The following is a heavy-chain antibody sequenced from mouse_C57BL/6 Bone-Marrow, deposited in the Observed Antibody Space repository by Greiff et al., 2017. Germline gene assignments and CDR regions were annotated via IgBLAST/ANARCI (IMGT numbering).Heavy chain of an antibody. D-gene: IGHD1-1*01. J-gene: IGHJ2*01. CDR3: AREGVNLLLRGCFDY. CDR2: ISSGGSYT. Sequence: DVKLVESGGDLVKPGGSLKLSCAASGFTFSSYGMSWVRQTPDKRLEWVATISSGGSYTYYPDSVKGRFTISRDNAKNTRYLQMSSLKSEDTAMYDCAREGVNLLLRGCFDYWGQGTTLTVSS. V-gene: IGHV5-6*02. CDR1: GFTFSSYG.